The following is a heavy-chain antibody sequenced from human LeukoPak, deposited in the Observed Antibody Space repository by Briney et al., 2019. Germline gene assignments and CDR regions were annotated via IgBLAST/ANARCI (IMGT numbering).Heavy chain of an antibody. V-gene: IGHV3-53*01. Sequence: GGSLRLSCAASGFTVSSTYVTWVRQAPGKGLDWVSVIYTGGHIYYADSVKGRFTISSDNSKNTVYLQLTNLRAEDTAVYYCTRDRRSGWGHAFDIWGLGTMVTVSS. CDR1: GFTVSSTY. D-gene: IGHD6-19*01. J-gene: IGHJ3*02. CDR3: TRDRRSGWGHAFDI. CDR2: IYTGGHI.